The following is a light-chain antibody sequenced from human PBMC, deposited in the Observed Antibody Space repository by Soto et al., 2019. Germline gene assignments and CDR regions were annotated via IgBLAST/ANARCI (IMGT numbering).Light chain of an antibody. CDR2: GAS. J-gene: IGKJ1*01. V-gene: IGKV3-20*01. CDR1: QSVSNNY. CDR3: QQYGSSGT. Sequence: ESVLTQSPCTLSLSLGERATISCRASQSVSNNYLAWYQQKPGQAPRLLIYGASNRATGIPDRCSDSGSGTDFTLTISRLDPEDVAVYYCQQYGSSGTFGQGTQVEIK.